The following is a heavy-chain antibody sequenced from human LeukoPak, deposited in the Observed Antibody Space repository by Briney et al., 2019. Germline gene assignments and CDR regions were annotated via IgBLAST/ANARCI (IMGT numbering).Heavy chain of an antibody. D-gene: IGHD6-6*01. Sequence: GASVKVSCKASGYTFTSYDINWVRQAPGQGLEWMGWMNPNSGNTGYAQKFQGRVTMTRNTSISTAYMELSSLRSEDTAVYYCARSPLRRSSSSRAVDYMDVWGKGTTVTVSS. CDR3: ARSPLRRSSSSRAVDYMDV. J-gene: IGHJ6*03. CDR2: MNPNSGNT. CDR1: GYTFTSYD. V-gene: IGHV1-8*01.